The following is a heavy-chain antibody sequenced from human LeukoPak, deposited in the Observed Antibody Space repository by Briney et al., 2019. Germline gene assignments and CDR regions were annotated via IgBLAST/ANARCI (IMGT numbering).Heavy chain of an antibody. CDR1: GFTSSSYS. V-gene: IGHV3-21*01. Sequence: PGGSLRLSCAASGFTSSSYSMNWVRQAPGKGLEWVSSISSSSSYIYYADSVKGRFTISRDNAKNSLYLQMNSLRAEDTAVYYCARVGSSGWADAFDIWGQGTMVTVSS. CDR2: ISSSSSYI. J-gene: IGHJ3*02. CDR3: ARVGSSGWADAFDI. D-gene: IGHD6-19*01.